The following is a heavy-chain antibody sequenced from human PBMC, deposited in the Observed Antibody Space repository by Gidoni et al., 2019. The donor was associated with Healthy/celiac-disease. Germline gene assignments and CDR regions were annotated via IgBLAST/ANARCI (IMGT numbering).Heavy chain of an antibody. CDR2: ISYDGSNK. CDR1: GFTFSSYA. CDR3: ARAPGYCSGGSCYAGAFDI. D-gene: IGHD2-15*01. V-gene: IGHV3-30-3*01. Sequence: QVQLVESGGGVVQPGRSLRLSCAASGFTFSSYAMHWVRQAPGKGLEWVAVISYDGSNKYYADSVKGRFTISRDNSNNTLYLQMNSLRAEDTAVYYCARAPGYCSGGSCYAGAFDIWGQGTMVTVSS. J-gene: IGHJ3*02.